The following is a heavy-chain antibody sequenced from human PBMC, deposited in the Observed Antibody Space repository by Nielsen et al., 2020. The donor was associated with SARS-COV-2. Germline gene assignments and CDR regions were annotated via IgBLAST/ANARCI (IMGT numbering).Heavy chain of an antibody. CDR2: INTSGSST. D-gene: IGHD6-13*01. J-gene: IGHJ4*02. Sequence: ASVKDSCKASGYTFTNYHIQWVRQAPEHGREWMGIINTSGSSTTYARRFQGRVTMTRDTSTSTVYMELSSLKLEDTAMYYCARDIVASADAVQDFWGQGTLVTVSS. V-gene: IGHV1-46*01. CDR3: ARDIVASADAVQDF. CDR1: GYTFTNYH.